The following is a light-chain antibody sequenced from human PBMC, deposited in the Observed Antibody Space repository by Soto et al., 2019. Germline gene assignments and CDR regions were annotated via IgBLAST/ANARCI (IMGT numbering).Light chain of an antibody. CDR3: QQYGDSPQT. V-gene: IGKV3-20*01. J-gene: IGKJ1*01. CDR2: GAS. CDR1: QSVGSS. Sequence: EIVLTQSPGILSLSPGERASLSCGASQSVGSSLSWYQQKPGQAPRLLFYGASNRATAIPDRFSGSGFGTDFTLTITRLEPEDFAVYYCQQYGDSPQTFGPGTKVDIK.